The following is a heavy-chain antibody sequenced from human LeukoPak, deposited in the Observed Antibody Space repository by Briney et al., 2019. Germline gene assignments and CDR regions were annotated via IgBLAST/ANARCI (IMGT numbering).Heavy chain of an antibody. V-gene: IGHV3-20*04. CDR2: INWNGGST. D-gene: IGHD3-9*01. J-gene: IGHJ4*02. Sequence: PGGSLRLSCAASGFTFDDYGMSWVRQAPGKGLEWVSGINWNGGSTGYADSVKGRFTISRDNAKNSLYLQMNSLRAEDTALYYCARDRPYYDILTGFDYWGQGTLVTVSS. CDR3: ARDRPYYDILTGFDY. CDR1: GFTFDDYG.